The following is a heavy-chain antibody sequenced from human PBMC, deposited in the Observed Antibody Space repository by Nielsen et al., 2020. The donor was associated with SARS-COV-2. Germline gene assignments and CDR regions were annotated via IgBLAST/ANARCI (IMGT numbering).Heavy chain of an antibody. V-gene: IGHV1-46*01. D-gene: IGHD3-3*01. J-gene: IGHJ6*03. Sequence: WVRQAPGQGLEWMGIINPSGGSTSYAQKFQGRVTMTRDTSTSTVYMELSSLRSEDTAGYFCARDKGGEYYDFWSGYSNYYYYMDVWGKGTTVTVSS. CDR2: INPSGGST. CDR3: ARDKGGEYYDFWSGYSNYYYYMDV.